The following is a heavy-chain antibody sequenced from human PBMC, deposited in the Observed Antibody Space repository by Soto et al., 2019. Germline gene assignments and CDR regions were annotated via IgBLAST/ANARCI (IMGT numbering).Heavy chain of an antibody. V-gene: IGHV3-33*01. CDR3: ARDEGLGVNYYYYGMDV. CDR1: GFTFSSYG. CDR2: IWYDGSNK. D-gene: IGHD3-10*01. Sequence: QVQLVESGGGVVQPGRSLRLCCAASGFTFSSYGMHWVRQAPGKGLEWVAVIWYDGSNKYYADSVKGRFTISRDNSKNTLYLQMNSLRAEDTAVYYCARDEGLGVNYYYYGMDVWGQGTTVTVSS. J-gene: IGHJ6*02.